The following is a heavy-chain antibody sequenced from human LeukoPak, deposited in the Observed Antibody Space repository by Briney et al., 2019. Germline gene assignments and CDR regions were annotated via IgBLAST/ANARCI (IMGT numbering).Heavy chain of an antibody. J-gene: IGHJ4*02. CDR1: GYTFTSYG. CDR2: ISAYNGNT. CDR3: ARDLLRDVARGYSGYDYLDFDY. V-gene: IGHV1-18*01. D-gene: IGHD5-12*01. Sequence: ASVKVSCKASGYTFTSYGISWVRQAPGQGLEWMGWISAYNGNTNYAQKFQGRVTITADESTSTAYMELSSLRSEDTAVYYCARDLLRDVARGYSGYDYLDFDYWGQGTPITVSS.